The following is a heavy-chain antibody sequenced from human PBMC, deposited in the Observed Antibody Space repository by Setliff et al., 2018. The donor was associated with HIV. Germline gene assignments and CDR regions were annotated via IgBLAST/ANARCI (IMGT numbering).Heavy chain of an antibody. Sequence: SETLSLTCVVSGYSISSGNYRGWIRQPPGKGLEWIGNIYHTGSTNCNPSLKSRVTMSVDTSRNHFSLKLTSVTAADTALYYCARHEGGAVAGTWYYFDYWGHGTLVTVSS. J-gene: IGHJ4*01. CDR3: ARHEGGAVAGTWYYFDY. D-gene: IGHD6-19*01. CDR1: GYSISSGNY. V-gene: IGHV4-38-2*01. CDR2: IYHTGST.